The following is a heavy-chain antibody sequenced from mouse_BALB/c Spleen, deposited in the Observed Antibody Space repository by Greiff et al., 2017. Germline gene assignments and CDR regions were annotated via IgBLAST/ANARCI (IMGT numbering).Heavy chain of an antibody. V-gene: IGHV14-4*02. D-gene: IGHD1-1*02. Sequence: VQLQQSGAELVRPGASVKLSCTASGFNIKDYYMHWVKQRPEQGLEWIGWIDPENGDTEYAPKFQGKATMTADTSSNTAYLQLSSLTSEDTAVYSCNARGGAMDYWGQGTSVTVSS. J-gene: IGHJ4*01. CDR2: IDPENGDT. CDR1: GFNIKDYY. CDR3: NARGGAMDY.